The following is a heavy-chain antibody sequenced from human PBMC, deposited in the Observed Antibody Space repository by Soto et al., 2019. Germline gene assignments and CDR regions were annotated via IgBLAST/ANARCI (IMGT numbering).Heavy chain of an antibody. J-gene: IGHJ3*02. Sequence: LSLTCTGSGGSISSYYWSWIRQPPGKGLEWIGYIYYSGSTNYNPSLKSRVTISVDTSKNQFSLKLSSVTAADTAVYYCARERDGYNWGLDAFDIWGQGTMVTVSS. CDR2: IYYSGST. V-gene: IGHV4-59*12. D-gene: IGHD5-12*01. CDR3: ARERDGYNWGLDAFDI. CDR1: GGSISSYY.